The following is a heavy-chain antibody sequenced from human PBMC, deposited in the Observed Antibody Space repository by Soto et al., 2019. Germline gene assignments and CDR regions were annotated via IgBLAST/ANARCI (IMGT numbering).Heavy chain of an antibody. CDR2: INHSGST. CDR1: GGSFSGYY. CDR3: ARSKIGYYGSGSIYGMDV. V-gene: IGHV4-34*01. J-gene: IGHJ6*01. Sequence: PSETLSLTCAVYGGSFSGYYWSWFRQPPGKGLEWIGEINHSGSTNYNPSLKSRVTISVDTYKNQFSLKLSSVTAADTAVYYCARSKIGYYGSGSIYGMDVWGQGTTVTVSS. D-gene: IGHD3-10*01.